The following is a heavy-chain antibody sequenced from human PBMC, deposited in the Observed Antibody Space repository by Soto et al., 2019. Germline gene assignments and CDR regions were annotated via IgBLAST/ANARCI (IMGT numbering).Heavy chain of an antibody. CDR1: GGSISSSNW. CDR2: IYHSGSP. CDR3: ARWVEVTTMDYYYYYMDV. J-gene: IGHJ6*03. Sequence: QVQLQESGPGLVKPSGTLSLTCAVSGGSISSSNWWSWVRQPPGKGLEWIGEIYHSGSPNYNPSLKSRVTISVDKSKNQFSLKLSSVTAADTAVYYCARWVEVTTMDYYYYYMDVWGKGTTVTVSS. V-gene: IGHV4-4*02. D-gene: IGHD4-17*01.